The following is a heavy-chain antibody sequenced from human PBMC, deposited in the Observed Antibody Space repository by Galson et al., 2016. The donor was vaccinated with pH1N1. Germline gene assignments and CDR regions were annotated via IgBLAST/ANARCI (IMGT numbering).Heavy chain of an antibody. CDR1: GGSISSDASY. V-gene: IGHV4-31*03. CDR2: IYYTGSS. CDR3: SRRFFEYLEGLPADAFDI. J-gene: IGHJ3*02. D-gene: IGHD3-3*01. Sequence: QVQLQESGPGLVKPSRTLSLTCTVSGGSISSDASYWSWIRQHPGKGLEWIGYIYYTGSSYYSPSLKSRVSISLDMSKNQFSLRLNSVTAADTAVYYCSRRFFEYLEGLPADAFDIWGPGTVVTVSS.